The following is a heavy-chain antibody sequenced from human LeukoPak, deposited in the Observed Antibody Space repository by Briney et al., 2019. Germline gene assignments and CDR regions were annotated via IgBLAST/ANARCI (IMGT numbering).Heavy chain of an antibody. J-gene: IGHJ6*03. CDR1: GFTFSNYA. V-gene: IGHV3-23*01. Sequence: PGGSLRLSCVVSGFTFSNYAMSWVRQAPGKGLEWVSAISGSGGSTYYADSVKGGFTISRDNSKNTLYLQMNSLRAEDTAVYYCAKLSRIDGFYYYYMDVWGKGTTVTVSS. CDR3: AKLSRIDGFYYYYMDV. D-gene: IGHD3-16*02. CDR2: ISGSGGST.